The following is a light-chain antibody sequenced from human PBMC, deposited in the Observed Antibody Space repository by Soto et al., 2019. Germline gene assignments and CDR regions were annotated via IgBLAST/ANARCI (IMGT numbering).Light chain of an antibody. CDR3: SAYTTSIALYV. J-gene: IGLJ1*01. Sequence: QSVLTQPASVSGSPGQSITISCTETSSDVAEYKYVSWYQQHPGRAPKLIIYDVSNRPSGVSNRFSGSKSGSTASLTISGIQAAAEADYYCSAYTTSIALYVFGDGTKVTVL. V-gene: IGLV2-14*03. CDR2: DVS. CDR1: SSDVAEYKY.